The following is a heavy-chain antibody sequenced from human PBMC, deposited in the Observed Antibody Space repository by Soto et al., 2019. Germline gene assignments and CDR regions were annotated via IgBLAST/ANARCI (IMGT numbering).Heavy chain of an antibody. J-gene: IGHJ3*02. CDR3: ARVLYSSSSGAFDI. CDR2: ISYDGSNK. CDR1: GFTFSSYA. Sequence: QVQLVESGGGVVQPGRSLRLSCAASGFTFSSYAMHWVRQAPGKGLEWVAVISYDGSNKYYADSVKGRFTISRDNSKNTLYLQMNSLRAEDTAVYYCARVLYSSSSGAFDIWGQGTMVTVSS. V-gene: IGHV3-30-3*01. D-gene: IGHD6-6*01.